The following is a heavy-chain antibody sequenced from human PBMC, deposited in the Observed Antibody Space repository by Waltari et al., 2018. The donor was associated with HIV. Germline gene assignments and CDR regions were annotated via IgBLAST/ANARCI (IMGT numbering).Heavy chain of an antibody. CDR3: ARDYYDSSGSSYGMDV. V-gene: IGHV4-59*01. CDR2: IYYIGST. Sequence: QVQLQESGPGLVKPSETLSLTCTVSGGSISSYYWSWIRQPPGKGLEWIGYIYYIGSTNYNPSLKSRVTISVDTSKNQFSLKLSSVTAADTAVYYCARDYYDSSGSSYGMDVWGQGTTVTVSS. J-gene: IGHJ6*02. CDR1: GGSISSYY. D-gene: IGHD3-22*01.